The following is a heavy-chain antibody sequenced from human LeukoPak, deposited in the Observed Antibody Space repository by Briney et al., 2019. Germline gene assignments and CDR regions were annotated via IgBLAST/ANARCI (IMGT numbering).Heavy chain of an antibody. CDR1: GFTFSSYG. CDR2: IWYDGSNK. J-gene: IGHJ6*03. CDR3: AKDQQLVRYYYYMDV. Sequence: GGYLRRSCAASGFTFSSYGMHWVRQAPGKGLEWVAVIWYDGSNKYYADSVKGRFTISRANSKNTLYLQMNSRKAEDTAVYYCAKDQQLVRYYYYMDVWGKGTTVTVSS. D-gene: IGHD6-6*01. V-gene: IGHV3-33*06.